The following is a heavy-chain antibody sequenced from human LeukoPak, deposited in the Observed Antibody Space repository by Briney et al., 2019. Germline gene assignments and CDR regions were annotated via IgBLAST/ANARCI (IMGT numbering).Heavy chain of an antibody. D-gene: IGHD5/OR15-5a*01. V-gene: IGHV3-48*01. Sequence: GGSLRLSCAASGFTFSSYSMNWVRQAPGKGLEWVSFISGSGGTIYFADSVRGRFTISRDNAKNSLYLQMSSLRAEDTAVYYCARVSGYSVYFDYWGQGTLVTVSS. J-gene: IGHJ4*02. CDR1: GFTFSSYS. CDR2: ISGSGGTI. CDR3: ARVSGYSVYFDY.